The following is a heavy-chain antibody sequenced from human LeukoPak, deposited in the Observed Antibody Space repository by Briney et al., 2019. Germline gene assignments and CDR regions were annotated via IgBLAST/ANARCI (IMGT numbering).Heavy chain of an antibody. V-gene: IGHV3-21*01. J-gene: IGHJ2*01. CDR2: ISSTSSYI. CDR1: GFTFSSYT. Sequence: GGSLRLSCAASGFTFSSYTMNWVRRAPGKGLEWVSSISSTSSYIYYADSVKGRFTISRDNAKNSLYLQMNSLRAEDTAVYYCATEVNWYFDLWGRGTLVTVSS. CDR3: ATEVNWYFDL.